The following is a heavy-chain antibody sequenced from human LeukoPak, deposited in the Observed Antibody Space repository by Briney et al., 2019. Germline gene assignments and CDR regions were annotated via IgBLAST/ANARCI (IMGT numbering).Heavy chain of an antibody. J-gene: IGHJ3*02. Sequence: PSETLSLTCTVSGGSISSGGYYWSWIRQHPGKGLEWIGYIYYSGSTYYNPSLKSRVTISVDTSKNQFSLKLSSVTAADTAVYYCARAPKSIAADRNAFDIWGQGTMVTVSS. CDR1: GGSISSGGYY. CDR2: IYYSGST. D-gene: IGHD6-6*01. V-gene: IGHV4-31*03. CDR3: ARAPKSIAADRNAFDI.